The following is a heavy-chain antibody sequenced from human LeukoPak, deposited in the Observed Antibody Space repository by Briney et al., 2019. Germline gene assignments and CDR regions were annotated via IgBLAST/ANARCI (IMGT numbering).Heavy chain of an antibody. V-gene: IGHV3-53*01. J-gene: IGHJ4*02. CDR1: GFSVNNNY. Sequence: GGSLRLSCAASGFSVNNNYVNWVRQAPGKGLEWVSIIYGGGDTSYADSVKGRFTISRDNSMNTVYLQMNSLRAEDTAVYYCAKESGYYHYWGQGTQVTVSS. CDR3: AKESGYYHY. D-gene: IGHD3-3*01. CDR2: IYGGGDT.